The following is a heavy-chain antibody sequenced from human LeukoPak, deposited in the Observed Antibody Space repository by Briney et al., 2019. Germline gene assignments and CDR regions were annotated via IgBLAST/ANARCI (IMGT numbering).Heavy chain of an antibody. Sequence: ASVKVSCKASGYTFSDYYIHWVRQAPGQGLEWMGIINPSGGSTSYAQKFQGRVTMTRDMSTTTVYMELTSLRSEDTAVYYCARSGHRRYYYASGPDYWGQGTLVTVSS. J-gene: IGHJ4*02. CDR1: GYTFSDYY. CDR2: INPSGGST. D-gene: IGHD3-10*01. V-gene: IGHV1-46*01. CDR3: ARSGHRRYYYASGPDY.